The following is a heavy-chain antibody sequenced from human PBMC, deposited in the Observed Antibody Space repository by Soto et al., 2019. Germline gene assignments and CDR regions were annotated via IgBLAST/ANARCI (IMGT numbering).Heavy chain of an antibody. J-gene: IGHJ4*02. CDR1: GFTFSSYW. V-gene: IGHV3-7*01. CDR2: IKQDGSEK. Sequence: GGSLRLSCAASGFTFSSYWMSWVRQAPGKGLEWVANIKQDGSEKYYVDSVKGRFTISRDNAKNSLYLQMNSLRAGDTAVYYCARIAVAGNFDYWGQGTLVTVSS. D-gene: IGHD6-19*01. CDR3: ARIAVAGNFDY.